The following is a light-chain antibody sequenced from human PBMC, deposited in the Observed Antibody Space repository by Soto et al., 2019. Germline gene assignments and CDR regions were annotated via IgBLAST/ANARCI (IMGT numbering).Light chain of an antibody. CDR2: GAS. CDR3: QQYNNWPPYT. J-gene: IGKJ2*01. V-gene: IGKV3-15*01. Sequence: EIVMTQSPATLSVSPGERATLSCRASQSVSSNLAWYQQNPGQAPRLLIYGASTRATGIPARFSGSGSGTDFSLTIFSLQSEDFAVYYCQQYNNWPPYTFGQGTKLEIK. CDR1: QSVSSN.